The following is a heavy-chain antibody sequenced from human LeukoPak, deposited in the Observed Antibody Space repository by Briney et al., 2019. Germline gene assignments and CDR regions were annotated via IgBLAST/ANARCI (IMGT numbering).Heavy chain of an antibody. CDR1: GGSISSSNYY. J-gene: IGHJ4*02. D-gene: IGHD2/OR15-2a*01. Sequence: SETLSLTCTVSGGSISSSNYYWGWIRQPPGKGLEWIGSIYYSGSTYYNPSLKSRVTISVDTSKNQFSLKLSSVTAADTAVYYCAGHHPRNTVDFWGQGTLVTVSS. CDR3: AGHHPRNTVDF. CDR2: IYYSGST. V-gene: IGHV4-39*01.